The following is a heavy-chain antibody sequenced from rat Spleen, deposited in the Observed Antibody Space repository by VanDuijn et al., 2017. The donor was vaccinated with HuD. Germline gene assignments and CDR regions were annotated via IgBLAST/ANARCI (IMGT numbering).Heavy chain of an antibody. D-gene: IGHD1-8*01. CDR3: ARHGGSSYYFDY. CDR1: GFTFSNYY. Sequence: EVQLVESGGGLEQPGRSMKLSCAALGFTFSNYYMAWVRQAPTKGLEWVASISTGGGNTYYRDSVKGRFTISRDNAKSTLYLQMDSLRSEDTATYYCARHGGSSYYFDYWGQGVMVTVSS. J-gene: IGHJ2*01. V-gene: IGHV5-25*01. CDR2: ISTGGGNT.